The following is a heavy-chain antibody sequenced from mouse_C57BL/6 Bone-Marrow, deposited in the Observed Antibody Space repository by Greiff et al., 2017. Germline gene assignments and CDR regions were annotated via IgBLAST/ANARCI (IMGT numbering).Heavy chain of an antibody. CDR3: AIDY. Sequence: QVHVKQSGAELARPGASVKLSCKASGYTFTSYGISWVKQRTGQGLEWIGEIYPRRGNTYYNEKFKGKAKLTADKSSSTAYMELRSLTSEDSAVYFCAIDYWGQGTTLTVSS. CDR2: IYPRRGNT. V-gene: IGHV1-81*01. J-gene: IGHJ2*01. CDR1: GYTFTSYG.